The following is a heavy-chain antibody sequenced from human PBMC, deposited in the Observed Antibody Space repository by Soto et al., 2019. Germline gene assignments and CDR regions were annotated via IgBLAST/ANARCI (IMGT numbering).Heavy chain of an antibody. CDR2: GNPNSGHA. CDR3: ARGLRLTYGKKWYHYVLDV. V-gene: IGHV1-8*01. J-gene: IGHJ6*02. D-gene: IGHD3-10*02. CDR1: GYTFADYD. Sequence: ASVKVSCKASGYTFADYDINWVRQAPLQGLEWMAWGNPNSGHAGYPPRVQGRLSTTRGTSLNTAYMQLSSLTSDDTGVYYCARGLRLTYGKKWYHYVLDVWGPGNMVTASS.